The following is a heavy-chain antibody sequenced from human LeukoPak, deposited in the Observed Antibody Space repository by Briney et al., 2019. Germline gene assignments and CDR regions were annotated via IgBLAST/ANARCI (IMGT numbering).Heavy chain of an antibody. CDR1: GFTFGDYA. D-gene: IGHD2-2*01. CDR2: IRSKAYGGTT. J-gene: IGHJ4*02. CDR3: TRWLVVPAAIDY. Sequence: GGSLRLSCTASGFTFGDYAMSWVRQAPGKGLEWVGFIRSKAYGGTTEYAASVKGRFTISRDDSKSIAYLQMNSLKTEDTAVYYCTRWLVVPAAIDYWGQGTLVTVSS. V-gene: IGHV3-49*04.